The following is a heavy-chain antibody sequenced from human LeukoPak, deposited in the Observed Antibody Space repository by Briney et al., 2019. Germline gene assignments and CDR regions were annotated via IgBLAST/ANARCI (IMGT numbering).Heavy chain of an antibody. CDR3: ATYSSSWYCFDY. V-gene: IGHV3-11*01. Sequence: GGSLRLSCAASGFTFSDYYMGWIRQAPGKGLEWVSYISSIGSSIYYTDSVKGRFTISRDNSKNTLYLQMNSLRAEDTAVYYCATYSSSWYCFDYWGQGTLVTVSS. CDR1: GFTFSDYY. J-gene: IGHJ4*02. CDR2: ISSIGSSI. D-gene: IGHD6-13*01.